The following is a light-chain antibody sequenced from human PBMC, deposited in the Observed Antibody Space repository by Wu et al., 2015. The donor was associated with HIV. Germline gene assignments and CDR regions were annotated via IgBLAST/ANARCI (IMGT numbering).Light chain of an antibody. V-gene: IGKV1-12*01. CDR2: KAS. CDR1: QYINNW. Sequence: DIQMTQSPSSVSASVGDRVTITCRASQYINNWLAWYQQKPGEAPKLLIYKASSLQSGVPSRFSGSGSGTEFTLTISSLQPEDFATYYCQQANRYPITFGRGTRLEIK. J-gene: IGKJ5*01. CDR3: QQANRYPIT.